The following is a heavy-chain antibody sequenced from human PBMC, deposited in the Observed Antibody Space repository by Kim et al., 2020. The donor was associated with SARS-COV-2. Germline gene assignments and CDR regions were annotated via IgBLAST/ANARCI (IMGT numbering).Heavy chain of an antibody. CDR3: ARDSLWFGELLIAFDI. J-gene: IGHJ3*02. D-gene: IGHD3-10*01. Sequence: LKSRVPRSVDTSKNQFSLKLSSVTAADTAVYYCARDSLWFGELLIAFDIWGQGTMVTVSS. V-gene: IGHV4-39*07.